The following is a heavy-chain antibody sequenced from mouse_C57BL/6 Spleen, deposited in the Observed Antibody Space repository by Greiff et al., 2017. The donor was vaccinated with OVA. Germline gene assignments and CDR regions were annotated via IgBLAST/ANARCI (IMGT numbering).Heavy chain of an antibody. D-gene: IGHD4-1*01. CDR1: GYAFSSSW. Sequence: VQLQQSGPELVKPGASVKISCKASGYAFSSSWMNWVKQRPGKGLEWIGRIYPGDGDTNYNGKFKGKATLTADKSSSTAYMQLSSLTSEDSAVYFCARHWDADYWGQGTTLTVSS. CDR2: IYPGDGDT. CDR3: ARHWDADY. V-gene: IGHV1-82*01. J-gene: IGHJ2*01.